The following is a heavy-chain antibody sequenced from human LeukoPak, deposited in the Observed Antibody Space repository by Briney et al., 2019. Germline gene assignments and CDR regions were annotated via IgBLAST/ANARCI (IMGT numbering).Heavy chain of an antibody. CDR3: ARVIAVAGTPDY. D-gene: IGHD6-19*01. V-gene: IGHV4-31*03. J-gene: IGHJ4*02. CDR2: IYYSGST. Sequence: SETLSLTCTVSGGSISSGGYYWSWIRQHPGKGLEWIGYIYYSGSTYYNPSLKSRVTISVDTSKNQFSLKLSSVTAADTAVYYCARVIAVAGTPDYWGQGTLVTVSS. CDR1: GGSISSGGYY.